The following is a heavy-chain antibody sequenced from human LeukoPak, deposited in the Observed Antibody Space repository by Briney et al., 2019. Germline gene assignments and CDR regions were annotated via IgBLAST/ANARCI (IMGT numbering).Heavy chain of an antibody. D-gene: IGHD2-15*01. Sequence: GRSLRLSCAASGFTFSSYGMHWVRQAPGKGLEWVAVISYDGSNKYYADSVKGRFTISRDNSKNTLYLQMNSLRAEDTAVYYCAKERRWKPRWFDPWGQGTLVTVSS. CDR2: ISYDGSNK. CDR1: GFTFSSYG. V-gene: IGHV3-30*18. CDR3: AKERRWKPRWFDP. J-gene: IGHJ5*02.